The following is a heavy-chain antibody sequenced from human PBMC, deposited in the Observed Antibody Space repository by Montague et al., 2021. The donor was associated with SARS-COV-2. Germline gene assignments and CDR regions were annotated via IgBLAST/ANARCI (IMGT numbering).Heavy chain of an antibody. J-gene: IGHJ5*02. CDR3: ARDRGDIYGGNSAWFDP. CDR1: GASISTGSDY. V-gene: IGHV4-61*03. CDR2: FYYSGGX. D-gene: IGHD4-23*01. Sequence: SETLSLTCTVSGASISTGSDYWTWIRQRPGRGLEWIGNFYYSGGXTYNPSLKSRVTISADTSKNLFSLTLKSVTASDTAVYYCARDRGDIYGGNSAWFDPWGQGTLVTASS.